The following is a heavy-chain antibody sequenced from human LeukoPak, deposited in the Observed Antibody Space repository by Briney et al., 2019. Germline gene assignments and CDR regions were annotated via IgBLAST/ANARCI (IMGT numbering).Heavy chain of an antibody. CDR1: GFTFSSYS. CDR3: ARVSLGLADY. J-gene: IGHJ4*02. CDR2: ISSSNNYI. Sequence: GGSLRLSCAASGFTFSSYSLNWVRQAPGKGLEWASLISSSNNYIYYADSVKGRFTISRDNAKDSLYLQMNSLRAEDTAVYYCARVSLGLADYWGQGTLVTVSS. V-gene: IGHV3-21*01.